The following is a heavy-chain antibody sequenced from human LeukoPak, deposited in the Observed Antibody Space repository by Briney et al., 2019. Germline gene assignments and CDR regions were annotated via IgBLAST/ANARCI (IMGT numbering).Heavy chain of an antibody. V-gene: IGHV4-59*01. Sequence: SETLSLTCTVSGGSISSYYWSWIRQPPGKGLEWIGYIYYSGSTNYNPSLKSRVAISVDTSKNQFSLKLSSVTAADTAVYYCARSKDILTGYCFDYWGQGTLVTVSS. CDR1: GGSISSYY. CDR2: IYYSGST. D-gene: IGHD3-9*01. CDR3: ARSKDILTGYCFDY. J-gene: IGHJ4*02.